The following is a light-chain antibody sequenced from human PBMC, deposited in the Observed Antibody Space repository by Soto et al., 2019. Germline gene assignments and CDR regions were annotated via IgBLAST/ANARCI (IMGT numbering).Light chain of an antibody. CDR2: GAS. V-gene: IGKV3-20*01. CDR1: QSVSSSY. CDR3: EQHGSPIT. J-gene: IGKJ5*01. Sequence: EIVLTPSPGTLSLSRGEKATLSCRASQSVSSSYLAWYQQKPGQAPRLLIYGASSRATGIPDRFSGSGSGTDFTLTISRLEPEYFAVYHCEQHGSPITLAQGTRLAI.